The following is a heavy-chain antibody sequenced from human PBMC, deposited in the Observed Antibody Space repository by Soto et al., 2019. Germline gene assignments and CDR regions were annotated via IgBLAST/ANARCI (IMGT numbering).Heavy chain of an antibody. V-gene: IGHV3-30*18. CDR1: GFTFSSYG. J-gene: IGHJ4*02. CDR3: ANLYYYDSSGSFDY. CDR2: ISYDGSNK. D-gene: IGHD3-22*01. Sequence: PVGSLRLSCAASGFTFSSYGMHWVRQAPGKGLEWVAVISYDGSNKYYADSVKGRFTISRDNSKNTLYLQMNSLRAEDTAVYYCANLYYYDSSGSFDYWGQGTLVTVSS.